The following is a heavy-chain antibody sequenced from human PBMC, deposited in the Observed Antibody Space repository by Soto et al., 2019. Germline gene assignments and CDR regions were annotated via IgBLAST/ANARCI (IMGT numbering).Heavy chain of an antibody. CDR2: ISWTSNII. J-gene: IGHJ4*02. D-gene: IGHD2-15*01. CDR3: AKGGPDGFCSGGRCYFDY. V-gene: IGHV3-9*01. CDR1: GFTFDDYA. Sequence: EAQLVESGGGLVQPGRSLRLSCAASGFTFDDYAMHWVRRVPWKGLEWGSSISWTSNIIGYADSVKGRFTISRDNAKNSLYLQMNSLRPEDTALYYCAKGGPDGFCSGGRCYFDYWGQGTLVTVSS.